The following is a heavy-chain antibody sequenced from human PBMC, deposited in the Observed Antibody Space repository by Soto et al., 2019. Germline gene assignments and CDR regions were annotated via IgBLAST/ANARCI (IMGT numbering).Heavy chain of an antibody. CDR3: AEGYYDSSGYYYVWPNYYYYGMDV. V-gene: IGHV1-69*13. CDR2: IIPIFGTA. J-gene: IGHJ6*02. CDR1: GGTFSSYA. Sequence: GASVKVSCKASGGTFSSYAISWVRQAPGQGLEWMGGIIPIFGTANYAQKFQGRVTITADESTSTAYMELSSLRSEDTAVYHCAEGYYDSSGYYYVWPNYYYYGMDVWGQGTTVTVSS. D-gene: IGHD3-22*01.